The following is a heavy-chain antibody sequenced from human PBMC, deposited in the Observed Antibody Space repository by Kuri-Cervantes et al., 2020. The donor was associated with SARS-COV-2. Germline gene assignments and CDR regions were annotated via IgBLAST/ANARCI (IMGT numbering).Heavy chain of an antibody. D-gene: IGHD3-3*01. Sequence: SETLSLTCAVSGYSISSGYYWGWIRQPPGKGLEWIGSVYHGGGTYYTPSLKSRVAISVDTSKNQFSLQLSSVTAADTAVYYCARQGGGFLEWSYYFDYWGQGTLVTVSS. CDR3: ARQGGGFLEWSYYFDY. CDR1: GYSISSGYY. V-gene: IGHV4-38-2*01. J-gene: IGHJ4*02. CDR2: VYHGGGT.